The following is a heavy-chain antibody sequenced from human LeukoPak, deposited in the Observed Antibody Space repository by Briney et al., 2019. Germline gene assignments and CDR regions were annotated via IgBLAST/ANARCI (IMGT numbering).Heavy chain of an antibody. J-gene: IGHJ6*02. D-gene: IGHD2-15*01. V-gene: IGHV1-46*01. CDR2: INPSGGST. CDR3: AREIYCSGGSCPFVYYYYGMDV. Sequence: ASVKVSCKAFGYTFTSYYMHWVRQAPGQGLEWMGIINPSGGSTSYAQKFQGRVTMTRDTSTSTVYMELSSLRSEDTAVYYCAREIYCSGGSCPFVYYYYGMDVWGQGTTVTVSS. CDR1: GYTFTSYY.